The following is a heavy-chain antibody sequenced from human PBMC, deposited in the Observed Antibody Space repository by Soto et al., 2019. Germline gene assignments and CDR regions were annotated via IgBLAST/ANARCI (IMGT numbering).Heavy chain of an antibody. D-gene: IGHD5-12*01. CDR3: TENSAYALDY. Sequence: QVQLQESGPGLVKPSGTLSLSCDVSGGSVSNNNWWRWVRQSPGNGLEWIGEILHSGGTSYNASLESRATLSVGKSKNELSLRLNYVTAADTAVYYCTENSAYALDYWGLGILVSVSS. CDR2: ILHSGGT. CDR1: GGSVSNNNW. V-gene: IGHV4-4*02. J-gene: IGHJ4*02.